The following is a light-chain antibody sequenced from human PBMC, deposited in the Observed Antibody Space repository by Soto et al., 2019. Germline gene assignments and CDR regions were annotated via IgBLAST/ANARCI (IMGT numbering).Light chain of an antibody. CDR1: QSVSST. J-gene: IGKJ4*01. V-gene: IGKV3-11*01. CDR3: QQRSNWPPT. CDR2: DAS. Sequence: EIVMTQSPATLSVSPGERATLSCRASQSVSSTLAWYQQKAGQAPRLLIYDASNRATGIPARFSGSGSGTDFTLTISSLEPEDFAVYYCQQRSNWPPTFGGGTKVDIK.